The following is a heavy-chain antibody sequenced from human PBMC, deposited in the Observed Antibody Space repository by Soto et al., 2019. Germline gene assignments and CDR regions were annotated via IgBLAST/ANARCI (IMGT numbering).Heavy chain of an antibody. J-gene: IGHJ4*02. D-gene: IGHD2-2*01. CDR1: GYTFTSYG. CDR3: ARRVKGFCSSTSCPGGGYYFDY. V-gene: IGHV1-18*01. CDR2: ISAYNGNT. Sequence: ASVKVSCKASGYTFTSYGISWLRQAPGQGLEWMGWISAYNGNTNYAQKLQGRVTMTTDTSTSTAYMELRSLRSDDTAVYYCARRVKGFCSSTSCPGGGYYFDYWGQGTLVTVSS.